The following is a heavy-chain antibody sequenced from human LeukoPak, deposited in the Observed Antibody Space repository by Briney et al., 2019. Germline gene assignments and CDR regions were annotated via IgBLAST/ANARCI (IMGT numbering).Heavy chain of an antibody. CDR3: ARGSHYYGSGSSSDY. J-gene: IGHJ4*02. CDR2: IYHSGST. D-gene: IGHD3-10*01. V-gene: IGHV4-38-2*02. CDR1: GYSISSGYY. Sequence: SETLSLTCTVSGYSISSGYYWGWIRQPPGKGLEWIGSIYHSGSTYYNPSLKSRVTISVDTSKNQFSLKLSSVTAADTAVYYCARGSHYYGSGSSSDYWGQGTLVTVSS.